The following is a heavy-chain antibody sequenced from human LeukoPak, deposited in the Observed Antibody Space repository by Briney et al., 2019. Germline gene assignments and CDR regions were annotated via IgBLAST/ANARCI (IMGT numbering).Heavy chain of an antibody. D-gene: IGHD4-17*01. CDR2: ISYDGSNK. J-gene: IGHJ6*04. V-gene: IGHV3-30*04. CDR1: GFTFSSYA. CDR3: ASDYGDSPSYYYGMDV. Sequence: GGSLRLSCAASGFTFSSYAMHWVRQAPGKGLEWVTVISYDGSNKYYADSVKGRFTISRDNSKNTLYLQMNSLRAEDTAVYYCASDYGDSPSYYYGMDVWGKGTTATVSS.